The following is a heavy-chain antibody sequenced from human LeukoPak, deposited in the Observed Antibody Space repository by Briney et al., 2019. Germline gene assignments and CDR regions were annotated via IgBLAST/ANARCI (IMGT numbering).Heavy chain of an antibody. CDR3: ARDAQRGYSGYDYDY. D-gene: IGHD5-12*01. CDR1: GFTFSDYY. J-gene: IGHJ4*02. Sequence: GGSLRLSCAASGFTFSDYYMSWIRQAPGKGLEWVSSISSSSSYIYYADSVKGRFTISRDNAKNSLYLQMNSLRAEDTAVYYCARDAQRGYSGYDYDYWGQGTLVTVSS. CDR2: ISSSSSYI. V-gene: IGHV3-11*06.